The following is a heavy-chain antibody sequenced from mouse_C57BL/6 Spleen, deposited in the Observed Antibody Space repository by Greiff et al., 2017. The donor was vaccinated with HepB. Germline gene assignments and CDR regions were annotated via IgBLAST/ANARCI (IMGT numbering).Heavy chain of an antibody. Sequence: QVQLQQPGTELVKPGASVKLSCKASGYTFTSYWMHWVKRRPGQGLEWIGNINPSNGGTNYNEKFKSKATLTVDKSSSTAYMQLSSLTSEDAAVYYCARWFYGSSYDWYFDVWGTGPTVTVSS. D-gene: IGHD1-1*01. V-gene: IGHV1-53*01. CDR3: ARWFYGSSYDWYFDV. J-gene: IGHJ1*03. CDR2: INPSNGGT. CDR1: GYTFTSYW.